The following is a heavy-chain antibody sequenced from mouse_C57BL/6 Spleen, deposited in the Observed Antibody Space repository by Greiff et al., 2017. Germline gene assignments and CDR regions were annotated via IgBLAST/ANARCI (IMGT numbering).Heavy chain of an antibody. J-gene: IGHJ4*01. V-gene: IGHV1-80*01. Sequence: VQLVESGAELVKPGASVKISCKASGYAFSSYWMNWVKQRPGKGLEWIGQIYPGDGDTNYNGKFKGKATLTADKSSSTAYMQLSSLTSDDSAVYLSVRSGGNWDLRAIDYWGQGTSGTFSS. CDR3: VRSGGNWDLRAIDY. D-gene: IGHD4-1*01. CDR2: IYPGDGDT. CDR1: GYAFSSYW.